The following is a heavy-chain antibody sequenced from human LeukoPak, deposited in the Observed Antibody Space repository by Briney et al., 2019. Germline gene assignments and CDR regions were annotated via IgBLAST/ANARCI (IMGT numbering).Heavy chain of an antibody. V-gene: IGHV3-20*04. CDR1: GFTFDDYG. J-gene: IGHJ4*02. D-gene: IGHD2-2*01. CDR3: ARGYCSSTSCYDASFDY. Sequence: GGSLRLSCAASGFTFDDYGMSWVRQAPGKGLEWVSGINWSGGSTGYADSVKGRFTISRDSSKNILYLQMNSLRAEDTAVYYCARGYCSSTSCYDASFDYWGQGTLVTVSS. CDR2: INWSGGST.